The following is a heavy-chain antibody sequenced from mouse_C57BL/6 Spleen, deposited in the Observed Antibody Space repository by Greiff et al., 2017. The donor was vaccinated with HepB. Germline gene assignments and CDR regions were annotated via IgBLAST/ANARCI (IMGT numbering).Heavy chain of an antibody. J-gene: IGHJ1*03. Sequence: QVTLKVSGPGILQPSQTLSLTCSFSGFSLSTFGMGVGWIRQPSGKGLEWLAHIWWDDDKYYNPALKSRRTISKDTSKNQVFLKIANVDTADTATYYCARYYYGSSYWYFDVWGTGTTVTVSS. CDR1: GFSLSTFGMG. CDR2: IWWDDDK. CDR3: ARYYYGSSYWYFDV. V-gene: IGHV8-8*01. D-gene: IGHD1-1*01.